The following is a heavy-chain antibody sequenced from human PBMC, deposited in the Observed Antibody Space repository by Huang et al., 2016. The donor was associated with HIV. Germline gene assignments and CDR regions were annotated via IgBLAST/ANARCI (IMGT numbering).Heavy chain of an antibody. CDR3: ARRFSSSSGYFDY. CDR1: GYSFTSYW. Sequence: VQLVQSGAEVKKPGESLKISCKGSGYSFTSYWISWVGQMPGKGLEWMGLIFPDDADTRYSPSFESEVTSAADKAIGTAYLQGSSLKASDTARYYCARRFSSSSGYFDYWGQGSLVTVSS. D-gene: IGHD6-6*01. V-gene: IGHV5-51*01. CDR2: IFPDDADT. J-gene: IGHJ4*02.